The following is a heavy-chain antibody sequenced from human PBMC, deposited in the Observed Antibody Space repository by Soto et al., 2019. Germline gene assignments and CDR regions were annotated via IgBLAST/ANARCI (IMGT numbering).Heavy chain of an antibody. V-gene: IGHV5-51*01. CDR3: ARSGRNAYYNMDV. Sequence: PGESLRISCKGSGYSFPTLWIGWVRQMPGKGLEWMGVIYPGDSDTRYSPSFQGQVTMSADRSISTAYLQWTSLKASDTAIYYCARSGRNAYYNMDVWGQGTTVTASS. CDR2: IYPGDSDT. CDR1: GYSFPTLW. J-gene: IGHJ6*02. D-gene: IGHD3-16*01.